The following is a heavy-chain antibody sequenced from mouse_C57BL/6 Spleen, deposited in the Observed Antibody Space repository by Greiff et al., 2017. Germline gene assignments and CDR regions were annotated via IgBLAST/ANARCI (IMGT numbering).Heavy chain of an antibody. CDR2: IYPRSGNT. CDR3: ARRSNYDAMDY. CDR1: GYTFTSYG. D-gene: IGHD2-5*01. J-gene: IGHJ4*01. V-gene: IGHV1-81*01. Sequence: QVQLKQSGAELARPGASVKLSCKASGYTFTSYGISWVKQRTGQGLEWIGEIYPRSGNTYYNEKFKGKATLTADKSSSTAYMELRSLTSEDSAVYFCARRSNYDAMDYWGQGTSVTVSS.